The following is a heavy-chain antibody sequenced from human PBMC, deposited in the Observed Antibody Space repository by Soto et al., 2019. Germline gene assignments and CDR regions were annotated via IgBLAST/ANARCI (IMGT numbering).Heavy chain of an antibody. CDR3: AREELNCGGDCFAF. D-gene: IGHD2-21*01. J-gene: IGHJ4*02. CDR1: GFTFTSYE. CDR2: IGTSGTNI. V-gene: IGHV3-48*03. Sequence: VGSLRLSCAASGFTFTSYEFNWVRHSPGKGLEWISYIGTSGTNIYYADSVKGRFTVSRDNAKNSLYLQMNSLRAEDTAIYYCAREELNCGGDCFAFWGQGAPVNVSS.